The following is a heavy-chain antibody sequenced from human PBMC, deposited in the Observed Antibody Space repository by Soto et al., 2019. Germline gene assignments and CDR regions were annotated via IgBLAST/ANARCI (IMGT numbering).Heavy chain of an antibody. CDR3: ARDWGRGYGYVGYFDY. Sequence: PSETLSLTCTVSGGSISSGGYYWSWIRQHPGKGLEWIGYIYYSGSTYYNPSLKSRVTISVDTSKNQFSLKLSSVTAADTAVYYCARDWGRGYGYVGYFDYWGQGTLVTVSS. J-gene: IGHJ4*02. D-gene: IGHD5-18*01. CDR1: GGSISSGGYY. CDR2: IYYSGST. V-gene: IGHV4-31*03.